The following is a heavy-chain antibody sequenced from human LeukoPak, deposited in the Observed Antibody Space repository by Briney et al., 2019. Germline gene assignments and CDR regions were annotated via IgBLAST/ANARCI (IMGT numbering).Heavy chain of an antibody. CDR1: GYTFTKYG. Sequence: ASVKVSCKASGYTFTKYGLGWVRQAPGQGLEWMGWINPNSGGTNYAQKFQGRVTMTRDTSISTAYMELSRLRSDDTAVYYCARAQDTAMVTGMDVWGQGTTVTVSS. D-gene: IGHD5-18*01. J-gene: IGHJ6*02. CDR3: ARAQDTAMVTGMDV. V-gene: IGHV1-2*02. CDR2: INPNSGGT.